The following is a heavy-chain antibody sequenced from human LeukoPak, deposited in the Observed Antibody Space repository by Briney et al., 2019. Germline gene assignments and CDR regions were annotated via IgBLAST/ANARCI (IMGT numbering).Heavy chain of an antibody. V-gene: IGHV4-59*01. CDR2: IYYSGST. CDR3: ARASYYGSWSYGYRYFDY. D-gene: IGHD3-10*01. J-gene: IGHJ4*02. Sequence: SETLSLTCTVSGGSISSYYWSWIRQTPGKGLEWIGYIYYSGSTNYNPSLKSRGTISVDTSKNQFSLKLSSVTAADTAVYYCARASYYGSWSYGYRYFDYWGQGTLVTVSS. CDR1: GGSISSYY.